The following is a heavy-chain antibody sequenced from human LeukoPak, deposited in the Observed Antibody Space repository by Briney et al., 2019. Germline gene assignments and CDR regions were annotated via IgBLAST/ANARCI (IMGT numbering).Heavy chain of an antibody. V-gene: IGHV3-21*01. CDR1: GFTFSSYS. J-gene: IGHJ4*02. CDR3: ARELRGGGHDPAFDY. D-gene: IGHD5-12*01. Sequence: GGSLRLSCAASGFTFSSYSMNWVRQAPGKGLEWVSSIRSSSSYIYYADSVKGRFTISRDSAKNAVHLQMNSLRVEDTAVYFCARELRGGGHDPAFDYWGRGTLVTVSS. CDR2: IRSSSSYI.